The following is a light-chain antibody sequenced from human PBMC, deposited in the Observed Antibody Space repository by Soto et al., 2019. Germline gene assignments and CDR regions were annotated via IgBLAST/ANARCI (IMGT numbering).Light chain of an antibody. CDR3: QSYDSSLSGVV. V-gene: IGLV1-40*01. CDR2: GNS. Sequence: QSALTQPPSVSGAPGHRGTISCTGSSSNIGAGYDVHWYQQLPGTAPKLLIYGNSNRPSGVPDRFSGSKSGTSASLAITGLQAEDEADYYCQSYDSSLSGVVFGGGTK. CDR1: SSNIGAGYD. J-gene: IGLJ2*01.